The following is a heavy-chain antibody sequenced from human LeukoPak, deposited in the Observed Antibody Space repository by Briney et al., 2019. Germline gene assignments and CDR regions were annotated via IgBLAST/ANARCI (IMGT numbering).Heavy chain of an antibody. J-gene: IGHJ4*02. V-gene: IGHV4-39*01. CDR3: ARTPTRLLWFGEPDIY. CDR1: GGSISSSSYY. CDR2: IYYSGST. D-gene: IGHD3-10*01. Sequence: PSETLSLTCTVSGGSISSSSYYWGWIRQPPGKGLEWIGSIYYSGSTYYNPSLKSRVTISVDTSKNQFSLKLSSVTAADTAVYYCARTPTRLLWFGEPDIYWGQGTLVTVSS.